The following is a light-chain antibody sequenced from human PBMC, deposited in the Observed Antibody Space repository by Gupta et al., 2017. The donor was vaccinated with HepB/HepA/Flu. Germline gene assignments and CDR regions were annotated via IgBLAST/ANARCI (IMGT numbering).Light chain of an antibody. CDR3: SSYTGSSTYV. V-gene: IGLV2-14*03. J-gene: IGLJ1*01. CDR2: DVS. CDR1: SSDVGGYNY. Sequence: QSVLTQPASVSGSPGQSITISCPGTSSDVGGYNYVSWYLQHPGKAPKLMIYDVSNRPSGVSNRFSGSKSGNTASLTISGLQAEDEADYYCSSYTGSSTYVFGTGTKVTVL.